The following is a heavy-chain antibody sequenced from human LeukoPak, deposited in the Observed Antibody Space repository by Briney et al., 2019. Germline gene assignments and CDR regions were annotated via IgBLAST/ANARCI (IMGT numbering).Heavy chain of an antibody. CDR1: GYRFTSYW. D-gene: IGHD1-26*01. J-gene: IGHJ3*02. V-gene: IGHV1-18*04. CDR3: ARDLLEWELLASDAFDI. Sequence: GESLKISCKGSGYRFTSYWIGWVRQAPGQGLEWMGWISAYNGNTNYAQKLQGRVTMTTDTSTSTAYMELRSLRSDDTAVYYCARDLLEWELLASDAFDIWGQGTMVTVSS. CDR2: ISAYNGNT.